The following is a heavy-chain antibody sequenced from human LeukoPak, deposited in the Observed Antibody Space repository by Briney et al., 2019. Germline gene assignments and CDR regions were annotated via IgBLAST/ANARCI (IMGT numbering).Heavy chain of an antibody. J-gene: IGHJ5*02. V-gene: IGHV3-53*01. CDR3: ARANSATIPGVDP. CDR1: GFTVSSNY. Sequence: RGSLRLSCAASGFTVSSNYMSWDRQAPGKGLEWVSIIYSDGSTYYADSVKGRFTISRDNSKNTLYLQMNSLTAEDTAVYYCARANSATIPGVDPWGQGTLVTVSS. D-gene: IGHD1-26*01. CDR2: IYSDGST.